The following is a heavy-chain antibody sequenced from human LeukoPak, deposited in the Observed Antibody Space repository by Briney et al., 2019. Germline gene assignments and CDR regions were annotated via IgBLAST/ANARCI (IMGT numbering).Heavy chain of an antibody. CDR1: GGTFSSYA. J-gene: IGHJ6*02. Sequence: GASVKVSCKASGGTFSSYAISWVRQAPGQGLEWMGGIIPIFGTANYAQKFQGRVTITADESTSTAYMELSSLRSEDTAVYYCARLYRFSDAWGMDVWGQGTTVTVSS. CDR2: IIPIFGTA. D-gene: IGHD3-3*01. V-gene: IGHV1-69*13. CDR3: ARLYRFSDAWGMDV.